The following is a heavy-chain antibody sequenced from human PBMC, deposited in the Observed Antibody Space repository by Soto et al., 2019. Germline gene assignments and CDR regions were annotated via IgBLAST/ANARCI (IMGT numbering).Heavy chain of an antibody. J-gene: IGHJ5*02. D-gene: IGHD2-15*01. CDR1: GYTFTGYY. V-gene: IGHV1-2*04. CDR2: INPNSGGT. Sequence: ASVKVSCKASGYTFTGYYMHWVRQAPGQGLEWMGWINPNSGGTNYAQKFQGWVTMTRDTSISTVYMELSRLRSDDTAVYYCARVGFGCSGGSCYGGFDPWGQGTLVTVSS. CDR3: ARVGFGCSGGSCYGGFDP.